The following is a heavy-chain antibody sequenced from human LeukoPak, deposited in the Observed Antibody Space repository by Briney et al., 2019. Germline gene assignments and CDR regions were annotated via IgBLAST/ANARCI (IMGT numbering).Heavy chain of an antibody. CDR2: VYHTGTT. V-gene: IGHV4-30-4*01. CDR1: GGLISRIEYY. J-gene: IGHJ4*02. CDR3: ASVSVWELATHPGGSFDF. D-gene: IGHD1-26*01. Sequence: SETLSLTCTVSGGLISRIEYYWSWIRQSPVKGLEWLGHVYHTGTTLYSPHLNNRLTISADSSRNQFSLTLNSVSAADTAVYYCASVSVWELATHPGGSFDFWGRGILVTVSS.